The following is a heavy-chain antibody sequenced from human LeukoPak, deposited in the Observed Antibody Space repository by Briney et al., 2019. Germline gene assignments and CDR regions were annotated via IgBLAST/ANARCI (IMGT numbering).Heavy chain of an antibody. D-gene: IGHD3-16*01. CDR2: INHSGSN. CDR3: ARIRDYDR. Sequence: SETLSLTCAIYGGSFSGYYWSWVRQPPGKGLEWIGEINHSGSNNYNPSLESRVTISVDKSKNQFSLKLRSVTAADTAVYYCARIRDYDRWGQGTLVTVSS. CDR1: GGSFSGYY. J-gene: IGHJ5*02. V-gene: IGHV4-34*01.